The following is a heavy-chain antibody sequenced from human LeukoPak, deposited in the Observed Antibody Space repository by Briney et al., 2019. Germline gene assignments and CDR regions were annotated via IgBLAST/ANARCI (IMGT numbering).Heavy chain of an antibody. D-gene: IGHD3-9*01. Sequence: ASVKVSCKASGYTFTSYGISWVRQAPGQGLEWMGWISAYNGNTNYAQKLQGRVTMTTDTSTSTAYMELRSLRSDDTAVYYCARGHYDILTGSGDSWFDPWGQGTLVTVSS. CDR3: ARGHYDILTGSGDSWFDP. V-gene: IGHV1-18*01. J-gene: IGHJ5*02. CDR1: GYTFTSYG. CDR2: ISAYNGNT.